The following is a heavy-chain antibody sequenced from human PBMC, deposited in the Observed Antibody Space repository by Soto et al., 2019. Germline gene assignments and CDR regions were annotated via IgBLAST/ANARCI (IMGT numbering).Heavy chain of an antibody. J-gene: IGHJ4*02. CDR1: GFKVGSSY. D-gene: IGHD1-26*01. V-gene: IGHV3-53*01. Sequence: EVKVIESGGDLIEPGGSLRLSCAASGFKVGSSYVTWVRQAPGEGLEWVSVIVSGGSTHYADSVTGQFTVSRDVSNNTVYLHMRSLRAEDPAVYFCATDSRNVGIGYFDSWGPGTLVTVSS. CDR2: IVSGGST. CDR3: ATDSRNVGIGYFDS.